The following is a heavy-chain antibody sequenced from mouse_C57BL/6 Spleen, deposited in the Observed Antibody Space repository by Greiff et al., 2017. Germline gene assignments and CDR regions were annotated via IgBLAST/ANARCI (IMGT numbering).Heavy chain of an antibody. CDR2: INPSSGGT. CDR3: ARSERGRCAY. D-gene: IGHD4-1*01. CDR1: GYTFTSYW. Sequence: VQLQQSGTELVKPGASVKLSCKASGYTFTSYWMHWVQQRPGQGLEWIGYINPSSGGTNYNEKFKSKATLTVDKSSSTAYMQLSSLTSEDSAVYYCARSERGRCAYWGQGTLVTVSA. J-gene: IGHJ3*01. V-gene: IGHV1-53*01.